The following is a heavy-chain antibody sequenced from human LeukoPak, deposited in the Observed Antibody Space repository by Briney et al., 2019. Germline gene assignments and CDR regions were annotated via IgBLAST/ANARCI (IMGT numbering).Heavy chain of an antibody. V-gene: IGHV3-33*01. Sequence: GGSLRLSCAASGFTFSNSGMHWVRQAPGKGLEWVAIIWNDGGSEYYADSVKGRFTISRDNSKNTLYLQMHSLRAEDTAVYYCARDLEGVGATQGFDYWGQGTLVTVSS. D-gene: IGHD1-26*01. J-gene: IGHJ4*02. CDR3: ARDLEGVGATQGFDY. CDR1: GFTFSNSG. CDR2: IWNDGGSE.